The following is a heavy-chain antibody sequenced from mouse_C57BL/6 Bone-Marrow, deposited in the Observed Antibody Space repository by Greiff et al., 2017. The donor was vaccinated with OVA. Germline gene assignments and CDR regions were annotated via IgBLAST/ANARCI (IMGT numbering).Heavy chain of an antibody. CDR2: IYPGDGDT. CDR3: ARVYYGTVDY. J-gene: IGHJ2*01. V-gene: IGHV1-82*01. CDR1: GYAFSSSW. Sequence: QVQLQQSGPELVKPGASVKISCKASGYAFSSSWMNWVKQRPGKGLEWIGRIYPGDGDTNYNGKFKGKATLTADKSSSTAYMQLSSLTSEDSAVYFCARVYYGTVDYWGQGTTLTVSS. D-gene: IGHD1-1*01.